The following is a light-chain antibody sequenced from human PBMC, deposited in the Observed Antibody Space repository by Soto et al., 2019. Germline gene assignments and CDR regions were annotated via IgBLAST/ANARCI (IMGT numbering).Light chain of an antibody. CDR3: QQYAGSST. Sequence: EKVLPQAPGSLSLSAGERATLSCTSSHIISSSYIGWYQQKPGHAPRLLIYGASSRAAGVPDRIRGSESGTDFTLTISRLEPEDAAVYYCQQYAGSSTCRGGTEVEIK. CDR2: GAS. V-gene: IGKV3-20*01. CDR1: HIISSSY. J-gene: IGKJ4*01.